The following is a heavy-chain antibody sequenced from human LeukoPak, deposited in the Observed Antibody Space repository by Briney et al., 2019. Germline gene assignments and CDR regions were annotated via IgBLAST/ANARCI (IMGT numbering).Heavy chain of an antibody. D-gene: IGHD2-2*01. Sequence: ASVKVSCKPSGYTFTGYYMHWVRQAPGQGLEWVGWINPNSGGTNYAQKFQGRVTMTSDTSISTAYMELSRLRSDDTAVYYCARAVFRPAAVDYWGQGTLVTVSS. CDR3: ARAVFRPAAVDY. CDR1: GYTFTGYY. V-gene: IGHV1-2*02. J-gene: IGHJ4*02. CDR2: INPNSGGT.